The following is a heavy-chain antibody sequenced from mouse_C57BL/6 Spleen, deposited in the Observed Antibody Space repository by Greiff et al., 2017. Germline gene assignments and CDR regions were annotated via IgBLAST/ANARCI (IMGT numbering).Heavy chain of an antibody. Sequence: DVKLVESEGGLVQPGSSMKLSCTASGFTFSDYYMAWVRQVPEKGLEWVANINYDGSSTYYLDSLKSRFIISRDNAKNILYLQMSSLKSEDTATYYCARDPSYYGYYGHWYFDVWGTGTTVTVSS. D-gene: IGHD2-3*01. V-gene: IGHV5-16*01. J-gene: IGHJ1*03. CDR1: GFTFSDYY. CDR2: INYDGSST. CDR3: ARDPSYYGYYGHWYFDV.